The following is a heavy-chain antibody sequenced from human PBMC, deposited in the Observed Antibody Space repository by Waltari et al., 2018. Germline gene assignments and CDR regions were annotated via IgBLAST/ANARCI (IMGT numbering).Heavy chain of an antibody. Sequence: QVQLVQSGAEVKKPGSSVKVSCKASGGTFSSYAISWVRQAPGQGLGGGGGISPIIGIANDAQRCQGRVTINGDEATGSAYVELSSLRSEETAVYYCARAVYGDYYVDYWGQGTLVTVSS. CDR2: ISPIIGIA. D-gene: IGHD4-17*01. CDR1: GGTFSSYA. CDR3: ARAVYGDYYVDY. J-gene: IGHJ4*02. V-gene: IGHV1-69*12.